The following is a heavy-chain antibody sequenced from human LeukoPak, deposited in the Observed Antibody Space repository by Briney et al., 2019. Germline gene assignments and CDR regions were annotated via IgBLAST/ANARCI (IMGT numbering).Heavy chain of an antibody. Sequence: GGSLRLSCAASGFTFSSYAMHWVRQAPGKGLEWVAVISYDGSNKYYADSVKGRFTISRDNSKNTLYLQMNSLRAEDTAVYYCARDAEPDYYDSSGYYPLDYWGQGTLVTVSS. CDR1: GFTFSSYA. J-gene: IGHJ4*02. V-gene: IGHV3-30-3*01. D-gene: IGHD3-22*01. CDR2: ISYDGSNK. CDR3: ARDAEPDYYDSSGYYPLDY.